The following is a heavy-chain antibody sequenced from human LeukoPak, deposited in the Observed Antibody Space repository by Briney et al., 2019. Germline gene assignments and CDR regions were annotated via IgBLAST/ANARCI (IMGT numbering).Heavy chain of an antibody. Sequence: GGSLRLSCAGSGFTFNTYNMNWGRQAPGKGLEWGSSISSSSSYIYYADSVKGRFTISRDNAKNSLYLQMNSLRAEDTAVYYCARDDSSGYSPLGYWGQGTLVTVSS. V-gene: IGHV3-21*01. CDR1: GFTFNTYN. CDR2: ISSSSSYI. CDR3: ARDDSSGYSPLGY. J-gene: IGHJ4*02. D-gene: IGHD3-22*01.